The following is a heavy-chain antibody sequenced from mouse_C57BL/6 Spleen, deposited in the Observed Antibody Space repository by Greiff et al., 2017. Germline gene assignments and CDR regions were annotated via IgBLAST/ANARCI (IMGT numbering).Heavy chain of an antibody. CDR3: ARQMHDYDGMAY. CDR2: ISSGGSYT. CDR1: GFTFSSYG. Sequence: VQGVESGGDLVKPGGSLKLSCAASGFTFSSYGMSWVRQTPDKRLEWVATISSGGSYTYYPDSVKGRFTISRDNAKNTLYLQMSSLKSEDTAMYYCARQMHDYDGMAYWGQGTLVTVSA. D-gene: IGHD2-4*01. V-gene: IGHV5-6*01. J-gene: IGHJ3*01.